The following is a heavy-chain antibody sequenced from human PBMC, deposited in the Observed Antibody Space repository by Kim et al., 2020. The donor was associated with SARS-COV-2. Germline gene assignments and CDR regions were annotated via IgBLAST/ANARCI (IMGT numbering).Heavy chain of an antibody. CDR2: IYTSGST. CDR1: GGSISSGSYY. Sequence: SETLSLTCTVSGGSISSGSYYWSWIRQPAGKGLEWIGRIYTSGSTNYNPSLKSRVTISVDTSKNQFSLKLSSVTAADTAVYYCAREGGGDTAMVDWGQGTLVTVSS. V-gene: IGHV4-61*02. CDR3: AREGGGDTAMVD. J-gene: IGHJ4*02. D-gene: IGHD5-18*01.